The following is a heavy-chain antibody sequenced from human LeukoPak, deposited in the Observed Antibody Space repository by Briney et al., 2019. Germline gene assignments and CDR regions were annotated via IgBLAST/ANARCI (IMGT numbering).Heavy chain of an antibody. J-gene: IGHJ5*02. CDR1: GGSISSRSYY. D-gene: IGHD1-26*01. Sequence: SETLSLTCTVSGGSISSRSYYWGWVRQPPGEGLERIWSIYYSGSTYYNPSLKSRVTISVDTYKTQFSLKLSSVTAADTAVYYCARAKWELLHSWFDTWGQGTLVTVSS. V-gene: IGHV4-39*07. CDR3: ARAKWELLHSWFDT. CDR2: IYYSGST.